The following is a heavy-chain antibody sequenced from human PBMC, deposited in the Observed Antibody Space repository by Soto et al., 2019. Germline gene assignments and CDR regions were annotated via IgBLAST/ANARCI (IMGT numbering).Heavy chain of an antibody. CDR1: GYSFTSYW. CDR2: IYPGDSDT. D-gene: IGHD3-10*01. Sequence: PGESLKISCKGSGYSFTSYWIGWVRQMPGKGLEWMGIIYPGDSDTRYSPSFQGQVTISADKSISTAYLLWSSLKASDTAMYYCARPPYYYGSGSYLRPYHYGMDVWGQGTTVTVSS. CDR3: ARPPYYYGSGSYLRPYHYGMDV. V-gene: IGHV5-51*01. J-gene: IGHJ6*02.